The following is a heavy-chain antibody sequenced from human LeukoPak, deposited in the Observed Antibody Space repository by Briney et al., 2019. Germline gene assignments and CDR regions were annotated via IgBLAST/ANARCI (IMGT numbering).Heavy chain of an antibody. CDR1: GGSISSSSYY. V-gene: IGHV4-39*01. D-gene: IGHD6-19*01. J-gene: IGHJ4*02. Sequence: PSETLSLTCNVSGGSISSSSYYWGWLRQPPGRGLEWIGTIYYSGSTYYNPSLKSRVTISVDTSKNQFSLKLNSVTAADTAVYYCARRTGYSSGSFDYWGQGTLVTVSS. CDR2: IYYSGST. CDR3: ARRTGYSSGSFDY.